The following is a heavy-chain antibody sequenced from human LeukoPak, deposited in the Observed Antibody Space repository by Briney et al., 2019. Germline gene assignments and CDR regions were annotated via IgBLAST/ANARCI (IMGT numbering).Heavy chain of an antibody. V-gene: IGHV3-21*01. CDR3: ARDLGYSSSFRGFDY. CDR2: ISSSSSYI. CDR1: GFTFSSYS. D-gene: IGHD6-6*01. Sequence: GGSLRLSCAASGFTFSSYSMNWVRQAPGKWLEWVSSISSSSSYIYYADSVKGRFTISRDNAKNSLYLQMNSLRAEDTALYYCARDLGYSSSFRGFDYWGQGTLVTVSS. J-gene: IGHJ4*02.